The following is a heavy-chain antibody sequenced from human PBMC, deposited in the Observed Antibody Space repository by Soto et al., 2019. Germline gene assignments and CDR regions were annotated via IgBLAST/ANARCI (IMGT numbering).Heavy chain of an antibody. J-gene: IGHJ4*02. Sequence: GGSLRLSCAASGFTFSSYSMNWVRQAPGKGLEWVANIKQDETEKYYVDSVKGRFTISRDDANSHVYLEMNDVRPEDTALYYCARGHPRGRYFDWLIFPLGYWGRGAQVTVSS. D-gene: IGHD3-9*01. CDR1: GFTFSSYS. V-gene: IGHV3-7*05. CDR2: IKQDETEK. CDR3: ARGHPRGRYFDWLIFPLGY.